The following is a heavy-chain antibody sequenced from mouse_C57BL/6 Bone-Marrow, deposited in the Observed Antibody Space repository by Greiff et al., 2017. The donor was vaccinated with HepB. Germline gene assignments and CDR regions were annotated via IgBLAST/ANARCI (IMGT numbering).Heavy chain of an antibody. CDR3: ARRDYGSACYYFDY. Sequence: QVQLQQPGAELVRPGTSVKLSCKASGYTFTSYWMHWVKQRPGQGLEWIGVIDPSDSYTNYNQKFKGKATLTVDTSSSTAYMQLSSLTSEDSAVYYCARRDYGSACYYFDYWGQGTTLTVSS. V-gene: IGHV1-59*01. CDR1: GYTFTSYW. J-gene: IGHJ2*01. D-gene: IGHD1-1*01. CDR2: IDPSDSYT.